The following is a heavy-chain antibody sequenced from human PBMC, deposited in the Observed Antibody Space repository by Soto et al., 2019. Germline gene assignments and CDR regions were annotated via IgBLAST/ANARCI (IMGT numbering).Heavy chain of an antibody. J-gene: IGHJ6*02. D-gene: IGHD4-4*01. CDR3: ARFLQYHPSGYYYGMDV. CDR1: GGSISSGGYY. CDR2: IYYSGST. V-gene: IGHV4-31*11. Sequence: QVQLQESGPGLMKPSQTLSLTCAVSGGSISSGGYYWSWIRQHPGKGLEWIGYIYYSGSTYYNPSLKSRVTISVDTSKNQFSLKLSSVTAADTAVYYCARFLQYHPSGYYYGMDVWGQGTTVTVSS.